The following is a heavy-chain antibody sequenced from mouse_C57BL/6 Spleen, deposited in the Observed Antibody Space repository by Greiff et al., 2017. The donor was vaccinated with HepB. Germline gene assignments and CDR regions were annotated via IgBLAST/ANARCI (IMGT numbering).Heavy chain of an antibody. CDR1: GYTFTSYW. D-gene: IGHD1-1*01. Sequence: VQLQQPGAELVMPGASVKLSCKASGYTFTSYWMHWVKQRPGQGLEWIGEIDPSDSYTNYNQKFKGKSTLTVDKSSSTAYMQLSSLTSEDSAVYYCARRHYGSSPSYWYFDVWGTGTTVTVSS. J-gene: IGHJ1*03. V-gene: IGHV1-69*01. CDR3: ARRHYGSSPSYWYFDV. CDR2: IDPSDSYT.